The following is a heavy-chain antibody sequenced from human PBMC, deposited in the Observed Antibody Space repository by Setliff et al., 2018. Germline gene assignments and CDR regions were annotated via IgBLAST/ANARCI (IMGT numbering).Heavy chain of an antibody. CDR2: ISAYTGKA. Sequence: GASVKVSCKASDYAFVSYGLSWMRQAPGQGLEWLGWISAYTGKADYAHNFQDRLTMTTDTSTNTAYMELRSLTSDDTAVYFCARAPRLEWILPTFDYWGQGTPVTSPQ. D-gene: IGHD3-3*01. CDR1: DYAFVSYG. J-gene: IGHJ4*02. V-gene: IGHV1-18*01. CDR3: ARAPRLEWILPTFDY.